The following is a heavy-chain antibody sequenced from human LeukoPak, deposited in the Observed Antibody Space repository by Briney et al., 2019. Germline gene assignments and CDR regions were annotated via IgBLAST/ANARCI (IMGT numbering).Heavy chain of an antibody. CDR2: ISSYGDYA. CDR1: GLSFSSYN. Sequence: GGSLRLSCAVSGLSFSSYNMNWVRQAPGKGLEWVSFISSYGDYAYYTDSVKGRFTISRDNARNSSYMEMNSLRGEDTAMYYCARHGYNGFDMWGQGTMVTVSS. D-gene: IGHD6-13*01. CDR3: ARHGYNGFDM. V-gene: IGHV3-21*01. J-gene: IGHJ3*02.